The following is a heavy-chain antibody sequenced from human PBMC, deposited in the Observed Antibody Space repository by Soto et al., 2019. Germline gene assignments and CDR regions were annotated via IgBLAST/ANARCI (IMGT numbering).Heavy chain of an antibody. Sequence: GGSLRLSCAASGFTFSSYSMNWVRQAPGKGLEWVSSISSSSSYIYYADSVKGRFTISRDNAKNSLYLQMNSLRAEDTAVYYCARDKDVGYGDYQNGAFDIWGQGTMVTVSS. CDR3: ARDKDVGYGDYQNGAFDI. CDR2: ISSSSSYI. J-gene: IGHJ3*02. CDR1: GFTFSSYS. V-gene: IGHV3-21*01. D-gene: IGHD4-17*01.